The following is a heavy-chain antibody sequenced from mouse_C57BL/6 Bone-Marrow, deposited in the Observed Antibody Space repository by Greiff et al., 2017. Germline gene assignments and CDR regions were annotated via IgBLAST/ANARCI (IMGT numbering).Heavy chain of an antibody. Sequence: VQLQQPGAELVKPGASVKLSCKASGYTFTSYWMHWVKQRPGQGLEWIGMIHPNSGSTNYNEKFKSKATLTVDKSSSTAYMQLSSLTSEDSAVYYGARVGIYYSNSYAMDYRGQGTSVTVSS. J-gene: IGHJ4*01. V-gene: IGHV1-64*01. CDR1: GYTFTSYW. CDR3: ARVGIYYSNSYAMDY. CDR2: IHPNSGST. D-gene: IGHD2-5*01.